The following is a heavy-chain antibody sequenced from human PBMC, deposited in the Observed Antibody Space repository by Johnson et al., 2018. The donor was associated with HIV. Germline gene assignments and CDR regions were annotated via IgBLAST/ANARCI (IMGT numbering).Heavy chain of an antibody. V-gene: IGHV3-30*04. CDR2: ISYDGSNK. CDR1: SYA. D-gene: IGHD6-19*01. CDR3: TSGKSWLAVDAFDI. Sequence: SYAMVRQAPGKGLEWVAVISYDGSNKYYADSVKGRFTISRDDSKNTAYLQMNSLKTEDTAVYYCTSGKSWLAVDAFDIWGQGTMVTVSS. J-gene: IGHJ3*02.